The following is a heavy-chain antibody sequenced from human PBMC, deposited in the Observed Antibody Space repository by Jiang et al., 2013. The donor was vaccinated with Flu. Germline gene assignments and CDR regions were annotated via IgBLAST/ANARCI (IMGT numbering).Heavy chain of an antibody. D-gene: IGHD3-22*01. V-gene: IGHV5-51*03. CDR1: GYSFITHW. J-gene: IGHJ2*01. CDR2: IYPGDSDI. Sequence: GAEVKKPGESLRISCKGSGYSFITHWIGWVRQMPGKGLEWMGIIYPGDSDIRYSPSFQGQVTISADKSITTAYLHWSSLKASDTAMYYCARAPLNSGYSPWYFDLWGRGTLVTVSS. CDR3: ARAPLNSGYSPWYFDL.